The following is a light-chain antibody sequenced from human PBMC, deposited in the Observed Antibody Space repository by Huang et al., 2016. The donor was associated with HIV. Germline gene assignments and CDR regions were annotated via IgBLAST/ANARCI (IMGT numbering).Light chain of an antibody. V-gene: IGKV1-33*01. CDR1: QDINDY. CDR2: DVS. Sequence: DIQMTQSPSSLSASAGDRVNITCQASQDINDYLNWYQQKPGRAPKLLIYDVSNLEAGVPPRFSGSGSGKDFTLTISSLQTEDVATYFCQQYDNLPLTFGGGTKVEI. CDR3: QQYDNLPLT. J-gene: IGKJ4*01.